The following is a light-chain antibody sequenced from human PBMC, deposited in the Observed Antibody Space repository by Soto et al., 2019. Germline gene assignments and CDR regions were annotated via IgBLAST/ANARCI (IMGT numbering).Light chain of an antibody. CDR1: QSVTSNY. CDR3: HQFDNSPWT. Sequence: EIVLTQSPGTLSLSPGERATLSCRASQSVTSNYLVWYQQKPGQAPRLLIFGASSRATGIPDRFSGSGSGTHFTLTISRLEPEDFAVYYCHQFDNSPWTFG. V-gene: IGKV3-20*01. J-gene: IGKJ1*01. CDR2: GAS.